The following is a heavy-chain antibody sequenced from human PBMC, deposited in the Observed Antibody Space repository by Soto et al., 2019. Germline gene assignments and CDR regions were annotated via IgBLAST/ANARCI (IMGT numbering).Heavy chain of an antibody. J-gene: IGHJ6*02. CDR2: ISYDGSNK. CDR3: ARDLSACSGGTCFYYGMDV. Sequence: ESGGGVVPPGRSLRLSCAASGFTFSFHAMHWVRQAPGKGLEWVAVISYDGSNKFYADSVKGRFTISRDNSKNTLILQMNSLRGEDTAVYYCARDLSACSGGTCFYYGMDVLGQGTTVTVSS. V-gene: IGHV3-30-3*01. CDR1: GFTFSFHA. D-gene: IGHD2-15*01.